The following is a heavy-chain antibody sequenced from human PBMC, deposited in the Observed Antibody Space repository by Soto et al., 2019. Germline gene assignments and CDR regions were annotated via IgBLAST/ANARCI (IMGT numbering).Heavy chain of an antibody. V-gene: IGHV1-69*04. D-gene: IGHD2-2*01. J-gene: IGHJ4*02. CDR2: IIPILCIA. CDR3: STDCSSTSCYGNPTDY. CDR1: GGTFSSYT. Sequence: SVKVSCKASGGTFSSYTISWVRQAPGQGLEWMGRIIPILCIANYAQKFQGRVTITADKSTSTAYMELSSLRSEDTAVFYCSTDCSSTSCYGNPTDYWGQGTLVTVSS.